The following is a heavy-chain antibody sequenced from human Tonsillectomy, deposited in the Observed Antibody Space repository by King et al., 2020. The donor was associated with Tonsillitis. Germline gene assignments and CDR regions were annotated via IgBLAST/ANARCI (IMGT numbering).Heavy chain of an antibody. Sequence: QVQLQESGPGLVRPSETLSLNCTVSVGSISNYYWSWIRQPAGKGLEWIGRIYTSGSTNYSPSLKSRVTMSIDTSKNQFSLKLNSVTAADTAVYYCARDSSSWGRNAFDIWGQGTMVTVSS. J-gene: IGHJ3*02. CDR3: ARDSSSWGRNAFDI. CDR2: IYTSGST. D-gene: IGHD6-13*01. CDR1: VGSISNYY. V-gene: IGHV4-4*07.